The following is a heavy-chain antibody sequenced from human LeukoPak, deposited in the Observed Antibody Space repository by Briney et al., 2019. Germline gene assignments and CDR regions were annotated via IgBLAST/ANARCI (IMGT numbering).Heavy chain of an antibody. D-gene: IGHD4-17*01. J-gene: IGHJ4*02. Sequence: RRSLRLSCAASGFTFSSYGMHWVRQAPGKGLEWVAVISYDGSNKYYADSVKGRFTISRDNSKNTLYLQMNSLRAEDTAVYYCAKSHDYGDYPGDYWGQGTLVTVSS. V-gene: IGHV3-30*18. CDR1: GFTFSSYG. CDR2: ISYDGSNK. CDR3: AKSHDYGDYPGDY.